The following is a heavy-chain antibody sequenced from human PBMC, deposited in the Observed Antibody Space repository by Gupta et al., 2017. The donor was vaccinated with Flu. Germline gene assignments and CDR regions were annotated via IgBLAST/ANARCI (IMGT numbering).Heavy chain of an antibody. D-gene: IGHD6-19*01. CDR1: GFTSTRFA. Sequence: QVHLVESGGGVVQPGRSLRLSCAASGFTSTRFATPRVRQAPGKGLEWVAAIWYDGSNKSYADSVKGRFTISRDNSKNTLYLQMNSLRAEDTAVYYCARDISASPVAGTCFAFWGQGTLVTISS. J-gene: IGHJ4*02. CDR2: IWYDGSNK. V-gene: IGHV3-33*01. CDR3: ARDISASPVAGTCFAF.